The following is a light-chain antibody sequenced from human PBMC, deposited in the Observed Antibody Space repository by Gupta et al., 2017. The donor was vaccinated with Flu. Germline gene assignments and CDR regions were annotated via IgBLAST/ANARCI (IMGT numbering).Light chain of an antibody. CDR3: RQALQTPYK. V-gene: IGKV2-28*01. CDR1: QSLLNSNGNNF. CDR2: LGS. J-gene: IGKJ2*01. Sequence: DIVMTQSPLSLPVTPGEPASISCRSSQSLLNSNGNNFLDWYLQKPGQSPQLLIYLGSNRASGVPDRISGSGSGTDFTLKISRVEAEDVGVHYCRQALQTPYKFGQGTKVEIK.